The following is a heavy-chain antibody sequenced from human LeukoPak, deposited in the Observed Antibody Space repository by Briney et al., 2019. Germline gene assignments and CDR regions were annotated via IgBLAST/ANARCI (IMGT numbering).Heavy chain of an antibody. Sequence: SETLSLTCAVYGGSFSGYYWSWIRQPPGKGLEWIGEINHSGSTNYNPSLKSRVTISVDTSKNQFSLKLSSVTAADTAVYYCARRWGGGSGWLNQIYFQHWGQGTLVTVSS. D-gene: IGHD6-19*01. CDR3: ARRWGGGSGWLNQIYFQH. V-gene: IGHV4-34*01. CDR2: INHSGST. CDR1: GGSFSGYY. J-gene: IGHJ1*01.